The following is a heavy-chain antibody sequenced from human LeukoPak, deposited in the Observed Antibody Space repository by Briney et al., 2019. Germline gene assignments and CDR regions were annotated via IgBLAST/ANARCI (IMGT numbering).Heavy chain of an antibody. V-gene: IGHV4-61*05. CDR3: ARDHSTAWTFDY. Sequence: SETLSLTCTVSGGSISSSSYYWGWIRQPPGKGLEWIGHVYSSGSTNYNPSLKSRVTISVDKSKNQFSLKLSSLTAADTAVYYCARDHSTAWTFDYWGQGTLVTVSS. CDR2: VYSSGST. J-gene: IGHJ4*02. D-gene: IGHD6-19*01. CDR1: GGSISSSSYY.